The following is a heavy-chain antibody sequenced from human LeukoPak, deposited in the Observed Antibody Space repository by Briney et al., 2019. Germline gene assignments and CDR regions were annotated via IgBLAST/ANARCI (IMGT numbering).Heavy chain of an antibody. CDR2: IYYSGST. CDR3: ARRGYDFWTGYHRYFDY. Sequence: SETLSLTCTVSDSSISSNSYYWGWIRQPPGKGLEWIGSIYYSGSTYYNPSLKSRLTISVDTSKNQFSLRLTSVTAADTAVYYCARRGYDFWTGYHRYFDYWAREPWSSSPQ. V-gene: IGHV4-39*01. J-gene: IGHJ4*02. D-gene: IGHD3-3*01. CDR1: DSSISSNSYY.